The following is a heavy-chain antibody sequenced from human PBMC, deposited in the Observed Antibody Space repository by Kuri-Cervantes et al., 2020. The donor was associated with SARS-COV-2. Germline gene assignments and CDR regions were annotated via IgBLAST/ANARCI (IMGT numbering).Heavy chain of an antibody. CDR1: GFTFSSYS. V-gene: IGHV3-21*01. Sequence: GGSLRLSCAASGFTFSSYSMNWVRQAPGKGLEWVSSISSSSSYIYYADSVKGRFTISRDNAKNSLYLQMNSLRAEDTAVYYCARDVNIVVVPGYYYGMDVWGQGTTVTVSS. CDR2: ISSSSSYI. CDR3: ARDVNIVVVPGYYYGMDV. D-gene: IGHD2-2*01. J-gene: IGHJ6*02.